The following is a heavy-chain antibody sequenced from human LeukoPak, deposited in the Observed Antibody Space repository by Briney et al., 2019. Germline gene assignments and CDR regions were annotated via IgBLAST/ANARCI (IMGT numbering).Heavy chain of an antibody. CDR3: ARDLVTMVRGEGWFDP. V-gene: IGHV1-2*06. J-gene: IGHJ5*02. CDR2: SNPNSGGT. Sequence: ASVKVSCKASGYTFTGYYMHWVRQAPGQGLEWMGRSNPNSGGTNYAQKFQGRVTMTRDTSISTAYMELSRLRSDDTAVYYCARDLVTMVRGEGWFDPWGQGTLVTVSS. CDR1: GYTFTGYY. D-gene: IGHD3-10*01.